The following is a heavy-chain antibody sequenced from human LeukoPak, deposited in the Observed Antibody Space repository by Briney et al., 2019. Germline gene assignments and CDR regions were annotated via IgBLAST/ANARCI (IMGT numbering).Heavy chain of an antibody. Sequence: GGSLRLSCAASGFTFSGYYMSWIRQAPGKGLEWVSYISSSGSTIYHADSVKGRFTISRDNAKNSLYLQMNSLRAEDTAVYYCARDSPQTGWLVLASLYYMDVWGKGTTVTVSS. CDR3: ARDSPQTGWLVLASLYYMDV. D-gene: IGHD6-19*01. CDR2: ISSSGSTI. V-gene: IGHV3-11*01. CDR1: GFTFSGYY. J-gene: IGHJ6*03.